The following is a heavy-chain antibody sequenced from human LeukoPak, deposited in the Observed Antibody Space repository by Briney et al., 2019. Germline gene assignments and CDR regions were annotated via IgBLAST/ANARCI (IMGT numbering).Heavy chain of an antibody. CDR3: ARDSSGIYYDSSGYLPT. J-gene: IGHJ5*02. Sequence: GASVKVSCKASGGTFSSYATSWVRQAPGQGLEWMGRIIPILGIANYAQKFQGRVTITADKSTSTAYMELSSLRSEDTAVYYCARDSSGIYYDSSGYLPTWGQGTLVTVSS. D-gene: IGHD3-22*01. CDR1: GGTFSSYA. V-gene: IGHV1-69*04. CDR2: IIPILGIA.